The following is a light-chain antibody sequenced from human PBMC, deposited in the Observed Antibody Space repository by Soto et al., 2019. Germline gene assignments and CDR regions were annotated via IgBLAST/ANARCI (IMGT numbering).Light chain of an antibody. CDR2: GAS. Sequence: DIQMTQSPYSLSASVGDRVTNTFRATQSISDFLNWYQQKPGKAPKLLIYGASTLQSGVPSRFGGSGSGTDFTLTVSSLQPEDFATYYCQQLFMYPPTFGPGTKVDIK. J-gene: IGKJ3*01. CDR3: QQLFMYPPT. CDR1: QSISDF. V-gene: IGKV1-39*01.